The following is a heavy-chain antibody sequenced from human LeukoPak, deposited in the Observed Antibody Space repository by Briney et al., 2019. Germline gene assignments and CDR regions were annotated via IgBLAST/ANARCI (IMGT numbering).Heavy chain of an antibody. Sequence: SETLSLTCTVSGGSISSSSYYWGWIRQPPGKGLEWIGSIYYSGSTYYNPSLKSRVTISVDTSKNQFSLKLSSVTAADTAVYYCARLGAADYDFWSGYYTAHNWFDPWGQGTLVTVSS. V-gene: IGHV4-39*01. D-gene: IGHD3-3*01. CDR3: ARLGAADYDFWSGYYTAHNWFDP. CDR2: IYYSGST. J-gene: IGHJ5*02. CDR1: GGSISSSSYY.